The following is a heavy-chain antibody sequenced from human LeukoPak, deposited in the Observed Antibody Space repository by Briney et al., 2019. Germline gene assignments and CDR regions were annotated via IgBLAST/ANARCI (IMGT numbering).Heavy chain of an antibody. CDR1: GYTFTGYY. Sequence: ASVKVSCKTSGYTFTGYYIHWVRQAPGQGLEWMGWIDPNSGGTNYAQKFQGRVTMTRDTSISTAYMELSRLTSADTAVYRCATPSSSSWYGFDPWGQGTLVTDS. J-gene: IGHJ5*02. V-gene: IGHV1-2*02. D-gene: IGHD6-13*01. CDR3: ATPSSSSWYGFDP. CDR2: IDPNSGGT.